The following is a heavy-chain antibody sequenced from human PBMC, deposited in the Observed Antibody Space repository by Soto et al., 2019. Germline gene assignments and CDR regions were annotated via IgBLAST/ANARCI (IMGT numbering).Heavy chain of an antibody. CDR1: GFTFSRYS. J-gene: IGHJ4*02. CDR2: ISSSSSYI. D-gene: IGHD1-26*01. V-gene: IGHV3-21*01. CDR3: ARGVKGSDY. Sequence: EVQLVESGGGLVKPGGSLRLSCAGSGFTFSRYSMYRVRQDPGKGLEWVSSISSSSSYIYYADSVKGRCTISRDNAKNALYLQMNSLRADDTAVYYCARGVKGSDYCGKGSLVSVSS.